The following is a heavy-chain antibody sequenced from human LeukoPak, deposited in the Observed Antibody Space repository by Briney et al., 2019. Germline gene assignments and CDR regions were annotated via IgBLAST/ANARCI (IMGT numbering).Heavy chain of an antibody. Sequence: GGSPRLSCAASGFTFSSYWMHWVRQAPGKGLVWVSRINSDGSSTSYADSVKGRFTISRDNAKNTLYLQMNSLRAEDTAVYYCARDIAAAGTFDYWGQGTLVTVSS. D-gene: IGHD6-13*01. J-gene: IGHJ4*02. CDR2: INSDGSST. CDR1: GFTFSSYW. CDR3: ARDIAAAGTFDY. V-gene: IGHV3-74*01.